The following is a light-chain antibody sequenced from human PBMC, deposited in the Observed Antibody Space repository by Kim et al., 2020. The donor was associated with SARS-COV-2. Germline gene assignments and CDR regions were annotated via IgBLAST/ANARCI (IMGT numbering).Light chain of an antibody. V-gene: IGKV4-1*01. CDR2: WAS. J-gene: IGKJ2*03. CDR1: QTVLYNSNKKNF. Sequence: RATLNCKSSQTVLYNSNKKNFLAWYQQKPGQAPKLLIYWASIRESGVSDRFSGSGSETDFTLTISRLQAEDVAVYYCQQYYSTPPSFGQGTKLEI. CDR3: QQYYSTPPS.